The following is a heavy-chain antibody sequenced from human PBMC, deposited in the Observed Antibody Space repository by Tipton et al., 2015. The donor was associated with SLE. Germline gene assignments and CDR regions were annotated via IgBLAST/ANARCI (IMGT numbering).Heavy chain of an antibody. CDR1: AGSISSGGYY. V-gene: IGHV4-31*03. Sequence: TLSLTCTVSAGSISSGGYYWSWIRHHPGKGLEWIGYIYFSGSTYYTPSLKSRVTISVDTSKNQFSLKLSSVTAADTAVYYCARVDGYNYGWFDPWGQGTLVTVSS. CDR2: IYFSGST. CDR3: ARVDGYNYGWFDP. D-gene: IGHD5-24*01. J-gene: IGHJ5*02.